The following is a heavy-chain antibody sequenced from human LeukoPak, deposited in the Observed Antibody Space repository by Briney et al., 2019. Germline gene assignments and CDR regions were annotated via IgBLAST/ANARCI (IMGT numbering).Heavy chain of an antibody. V-gene: IGHV3-30*03. CDR2: ISYDGSNK. CDR1: GFTFSSYG. D-gene: IGHD4-17*01. Sequence: GSLRLSCAASGFTFSSYGMHWVRQAPGKGLEWVAVISYDGSNKYYEDSVKGRFTISRDNSKNTLYLQMNSLRAEDTAVYYCATSSVTTGIDFDCWGQGTLVTVSS. J-gene: IGHJ4*02. CDR3: ATSSVTTGIDFDC.